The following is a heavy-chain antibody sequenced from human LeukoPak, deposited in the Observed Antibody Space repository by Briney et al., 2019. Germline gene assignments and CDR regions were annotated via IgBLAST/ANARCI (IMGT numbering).Heavy chain of an antibody. Sequence: PGGSLRLSCVASADSGFTFNGSAMHWVRQASGKGLEWIGRIRSKTNNYATAYVESVKGRVTISRDDSRDTAYLQMNSLKTEDTGVYYCTRTDISTGYYPFDFWGQGILVTVSS. J-gene: IGHJ4*02. CDR3: TRTDISTGYYPFDF. CDR2: IRSKTNNYAT. CDR1: ADSGFTFNGSA. V-gene: IGHV3-73*01. D-gene: IGHD3-9*01.